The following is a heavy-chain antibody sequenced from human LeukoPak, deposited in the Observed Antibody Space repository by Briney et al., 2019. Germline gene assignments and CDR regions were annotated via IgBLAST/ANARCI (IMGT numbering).Heavy chain of an antibody. D-gene: IGHD2-2*01. V-gene: IGHV3-21*01. CDR1: GFIFSRYS. Sequence: GGSLRLSCAASGFIFSRYSMNWVRQAPGKGLEWVSSISSSSSYIYYADSVKVRFTISRDNAKNSLYLQMNSLRAEDTAVYYCARDGRGYCSSTSCSYYYYYYGMDVWGQGTTVTVSS. CDR2: ISSSSSYI. CDR3: ARDGRGYCSSTSCSYYYYYYGMDV. J-gene: IGHJ6*02.